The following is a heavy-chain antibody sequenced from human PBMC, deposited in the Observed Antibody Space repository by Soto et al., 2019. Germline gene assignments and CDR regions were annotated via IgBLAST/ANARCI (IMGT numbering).Heavy chain of an antibody. CDR2: ISYDGSNT. Sequence: QVQLVESGGGVVQLGRSLRLSCAASGFTFSNYAMHWVRQAPGKGLEWVAVISYDGSNTYYADSVKGRFIISRDNSKYTLYLQMNSLRAEDTAVFYCAKDPYRSSSNHFDYWGQGTLVTVSS. CDR1: GFTFSNYA. D-gene: IGHD6-13*01. V-gene: IGHV3-30-3*01. CDR3: AKDPYRSSSNHFDY. J-gene: IGHJ4*02.